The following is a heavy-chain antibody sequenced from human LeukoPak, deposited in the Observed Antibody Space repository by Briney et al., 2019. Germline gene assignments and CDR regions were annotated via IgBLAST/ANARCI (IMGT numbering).Heavy chain of an antibody. Sequence: GGSLRLSCAASGFTVSSNYMSWVRQAPGKGLEYVSAVSSNGGSTYYANSVKGRFTISRDNSKNTLYLQMGSLRAEDMAVYYCTRGINYAYDYWGQGTLVTVSS. CDR3: TRGINYAYDY. CDR2: VSSNGGST. V-gene: IGHV3-64*01. CDR1: GFTVSSNY. D-gene: IGHD2-2*01. J-gene: IGHJ4*02.